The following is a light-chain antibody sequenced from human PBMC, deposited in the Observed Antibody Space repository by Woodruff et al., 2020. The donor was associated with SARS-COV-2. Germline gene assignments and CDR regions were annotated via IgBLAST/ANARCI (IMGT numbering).Light chain of an antibody. Sequence: DKYACWYQQKPGPSPVLVIYQDSKRPSGFPERFSGSNSGNTATLTISGTQAMDEADYYCQAWDRSTAVFG. CDR3: QAWDRSTAV. J-gene: IGLJ3*02. CDR2: QDS. CDR1: DKY. V-gene: IGLV3-1*01.